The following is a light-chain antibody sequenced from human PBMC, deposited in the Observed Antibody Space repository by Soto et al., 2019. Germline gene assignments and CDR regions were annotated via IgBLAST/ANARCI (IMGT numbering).Light chain of an antibody. Sequence: IQMTQSPSTLSGSVGDRVTITCRASQTISSWLAWYQQKPGKAPKLLIYKASTLKSGVPSRFTGSGSGTEFTLTISSLQPDDFATYYCQQYNSYSEAFGKGTKVDIK. CDR1: QTISSW. V-gene: IGKV1-5*03. CDR3: QQYNSYSEA. CDR2: KAS. J-gene: IGKJ1*01.